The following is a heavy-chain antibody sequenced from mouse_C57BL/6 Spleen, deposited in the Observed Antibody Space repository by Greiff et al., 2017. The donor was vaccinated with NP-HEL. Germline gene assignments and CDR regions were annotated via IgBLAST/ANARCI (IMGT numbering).Heavy chain of an antibody. CDR2: IDPSDSYT. D-gene: IGHD1-1*01. CDR1: GYTFTSYW. V-gene: IGHV1-69*01. CDR3: ARPKIYGSSYDY. Sequence: QVQLQQPGAELVMPGASVKLSCKASGYTFTSYWMHWVKQRPGQGLEWIGEIDPSDSYTNYNQKFKGKSTLTVDKSSSTAYMQLSSLTSEDSAVYYCARPKIYGSSYDYWGQGTTLTVSS. J-gene: IGHJ2*01.